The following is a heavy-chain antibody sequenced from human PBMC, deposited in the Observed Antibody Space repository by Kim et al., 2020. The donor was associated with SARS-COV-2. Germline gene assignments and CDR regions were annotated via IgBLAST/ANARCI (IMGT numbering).Heavy chain of an antibody. J-gene: IGHJ6*02. CDR3: AREGQLASYYYYGMDV. V-gene: IGHV1-8*01. D-gene: IGHD6-13*01. Sequence: KFQGRVTMTRNTSISTAYMELSSLRSEDTAVYYCAREGQLASYYYYGMDVWGQGTTVTVSS.